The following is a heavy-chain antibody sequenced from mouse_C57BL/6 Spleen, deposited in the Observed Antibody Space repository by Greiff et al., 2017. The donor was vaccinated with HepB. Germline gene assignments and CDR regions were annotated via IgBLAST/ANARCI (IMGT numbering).Heavy chain of an antibody. V-gene: IGHV1-82*01. CDR2: IYPGDGDT. D-gene: IGHD4-1*01. Sequence: VMLVESGPELVKPGASVKISCKASGYAFSSSWMNWVKQRPGKGLEWIGRIYPGDGDTNYNGKFKGKATLTADKSSSTAYMQLSSLTSEDSAVYFCARHLGQYYFDDWGQGTTLTVSS. CDR3: ARHLGQYYFDD. CDR1: GYAFSSSW. J-gene: IGHJ2*01.